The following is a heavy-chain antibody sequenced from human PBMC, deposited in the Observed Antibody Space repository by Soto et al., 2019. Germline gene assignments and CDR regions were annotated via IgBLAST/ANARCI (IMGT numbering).Heavy chain of an antibody. V-gene: IGHV5-10-1*01. D-gene: IGHD2-15*01. CDR3: ARPASGGSRDAFDV. Sequence: PGESLKISCKASGYKFTTFWLNWVRQTPGKGLEWLGRIDPTDSFTNYSPPFEGHVTISVDRSINTAYLQWNSLQASDTAIYYCARPASGGSRDAFDVWGQGTTVTVSS. CDR1: GYKFTTFW. CDR2: IDPTDSFT. J-gene: IGHJ3*01.